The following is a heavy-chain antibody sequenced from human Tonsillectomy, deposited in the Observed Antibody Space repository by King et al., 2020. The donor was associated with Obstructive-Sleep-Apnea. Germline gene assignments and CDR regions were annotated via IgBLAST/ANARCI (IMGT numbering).Heavy chain of an antibody. D-gene: IGHD3-22*01. V-gene: IGHV1-18*01. Sequence: QLVQSGAEVKKPGASVKVSCKASGYTFTSYGISWVRQAPGQGLEWMGWISAYNGNTNYAQKLQGRVTMTTDTSTSTAYMELRSLRSDDTAVYYCAREGPMYYYDSSGSLWGGGMDVWGQGTTVTVSS. CDR3: AREGPMYYYDSSGSLWGGGMDV. CDR2: ISAYNGNT. J-gene: IGHJ6*02. CDR1: GYTFTSYG.